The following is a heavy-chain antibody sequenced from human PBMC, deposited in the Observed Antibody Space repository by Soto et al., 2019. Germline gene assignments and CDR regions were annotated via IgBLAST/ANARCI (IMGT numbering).Heavy chain of an antibody. V-gene: IGHV3-11*06. CDR1: GFTFSDYY. D-gene: IGHD1-7*01. J-gene: IGHJ4*02. CDR3: ARDWNYARSFDD. CDR2: ISSSSSYT. Sequence: GGSLRLSCAASGFTFSDYYMSWIRQAPGKGLEWVSYISSSSSYTNYADSVKGRFTISRDNAKNSLYLQMNSLRAEDTAVYYCARDWNYARSFDDWGQGTLVTVSS.